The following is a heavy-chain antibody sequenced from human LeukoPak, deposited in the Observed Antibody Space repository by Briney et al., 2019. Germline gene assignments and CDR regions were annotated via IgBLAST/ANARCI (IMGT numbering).Heavy chain of an antibody. D-gene: IGHD1-26*01. CDR3: ARDYGSYFPYYFDY. V-gene: IGHV4-39*07. J-gene: IGHJ4*02. Sequence: SETLSLTCTVSGGSISSSSYYWGWIRQPPGKGLEGIGSIYYSGSTYYNPSLKSRVTISVDTSKNQFSLKLSSVTAADTAVYYCARDYGSYFPYYFDYWGQGTLVTVSS. CDR1: GGSISSSSYY. CDR2: IYYSGST.